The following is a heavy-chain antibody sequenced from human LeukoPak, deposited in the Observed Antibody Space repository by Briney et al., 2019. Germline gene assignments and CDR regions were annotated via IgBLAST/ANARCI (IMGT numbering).Heavy chain of an antibody. CDR2: ISSSGSTI. CDR1: GSTFSDYY. V-gene: IGHV3-11*01. Sequence: GGSLRLSCAASGSTFSDYYMSWIRQAPGKGLEWVSYISSSGSTIYYADSVKGRFTISRDNAKNSLYLQMNSLRAEDTAVYYCARRDGDYYYYGMDVWGRGTTVTVSS. D-gene: IGHD4-17*01. CDR3: ARRDGDYYYYGMDV. J-gene: IGHJ6*02.